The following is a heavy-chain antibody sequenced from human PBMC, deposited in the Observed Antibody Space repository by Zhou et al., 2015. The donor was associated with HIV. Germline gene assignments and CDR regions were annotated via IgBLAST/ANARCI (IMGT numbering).Heavy chain of an antibody. D-gene: IGHD3-22*01. J-gene: IGHJ2*01. Sequence: QVRLVQSGPELKKPGSSVTISCKSSGGVFFKNTINWVRQAPGQGLEWMGGIIPIFGTANYAQKFQGRVTITADESTSTAYMELSSLRSEDTAVYYCARDQGGYPPDLWGRGTLVTVSS. CDR3: ARDQGGYPPDL. V-gene: IGHV1-69*01. CDR1: GGVFFKNT. CDR2: IIPIFGTA.